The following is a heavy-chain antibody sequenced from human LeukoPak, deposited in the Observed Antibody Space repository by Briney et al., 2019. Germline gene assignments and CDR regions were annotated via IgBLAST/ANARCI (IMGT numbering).Heavy chain of an antibody. CDR3: ARVFGQQPPNY. D-gene: IGHD6-13*01. V-gene: IGHV3-21*01. CDR1: GITFSSYA. Sequence: GGSLRLSCATSGITFSSYAMSWVRQAPGKGLEWVSSISSSTNYIYYADSVKGRFTISRDNDKKSLYLQMNSLRVEDTAVYYCARVFGQQPPNYWGQGTLVTVSS. J-gene: IGHJ4*02. CDR2: ISSSTNYI.